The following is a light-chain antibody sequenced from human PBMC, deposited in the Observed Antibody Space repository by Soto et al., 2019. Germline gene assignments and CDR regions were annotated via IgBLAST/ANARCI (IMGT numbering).Light chain of an antibody. CDR1: GGSIASNY. CDR2: EDN. Sequence: NFMLTQPHSVSDSPGKTVTISCTGSGGSIASNYVQWYQQRPGSAPTIVIFEDNQRPSGVPDRFSGSIETSSNSASLTISGLKTEDEADYCCQSYDSDSQGVFGGGTKLTVL. CDR3: QSYDSDSQGV. J-gene: IGLJ3*02. V-gene: IGLV6-57*02.